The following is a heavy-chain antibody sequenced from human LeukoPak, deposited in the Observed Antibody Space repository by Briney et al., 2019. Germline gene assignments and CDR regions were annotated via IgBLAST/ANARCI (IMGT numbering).Heavy chain of an antibody. CDR3: ARNIHSGYATYYYYGMDV. V-gene: IGHV1-2*02. D-gene: IGHD5-12*01. CDR1: GYTFTGYY. CDR2: INPNSGGT. Sequence: ASVKVSCKASGYTFTGYYMHWMRQAPGQGLEWMGWINPNSGGTNYAQKFQGRVTMTRDTSISTAYMELSRLRSDDTAVYYCARNIHSGYATYYYYGMDVWGQGTTVTVSS. J-gene: IGHJ6*02.